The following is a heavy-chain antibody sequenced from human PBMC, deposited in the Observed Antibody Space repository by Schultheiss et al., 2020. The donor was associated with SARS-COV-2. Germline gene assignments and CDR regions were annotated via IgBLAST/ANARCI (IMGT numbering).Heavy chain of an antibody. CDR2: ISAYNGNT. J-gene: IGHJ5*02. CDR3: ARDRYCTGGVCWGPGPEFDP. V-gene: IGHV1-18*01. Sequence: ASVKVSCKASGYTFTSYGISWVRQAPGQGLEWMGWISAYNGNTNYAQKLQGRVTMTTDTSTSTAYMELRSLRSDDTAVYYCARDRYCTGGVCWGPGPEFDPWGQGTLVTVSS. CDR1: GYTFTSYG. D-gene: IGHD2-8*02.